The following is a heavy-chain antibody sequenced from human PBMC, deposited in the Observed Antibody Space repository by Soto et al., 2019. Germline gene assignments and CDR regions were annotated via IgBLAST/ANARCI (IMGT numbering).Heavy chain of an antibody. CDR1: GDSVTSHY. CDR3: ARDYNDFWSGHFDY. D-gene: IGHD3-3*01. V-gene: IGHV4-59*02. J-gene: IGHJ4*02. CDR2: MHYTGFS. Sequence: SETLSLTCSFSGDSVTSHYLTWIRQSPEKGLEWIGYMHYTGFSHYNPSLKSRLTLSVDRSKNHFTLQLTSVTVADTAVYYCARDYNDFWSGHFDYWGQGALVTVSS.